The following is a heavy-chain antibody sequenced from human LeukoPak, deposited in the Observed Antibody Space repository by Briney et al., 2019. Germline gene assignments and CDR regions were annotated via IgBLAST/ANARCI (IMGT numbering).Heavy chain of an antibody. V-gene: IGHV5-51*01. J-gene: IGHJ4*02. CDR2: VYPGDSDT. CDR1: GYRFTNYW. CDR3: ARHTTYYYDSSGYYDY. Sequence: GESLKISCKGSGYRFTNYWIGWVRQMPGKGLEWMGIVYPGDSDTRYSPSFQGQVTISADKSISTAYLQWSSLKASDTAMYYCARHTTYYYDSSGYYDYWGQGTLVTVSS. D-gene: IGHD3-22*01.